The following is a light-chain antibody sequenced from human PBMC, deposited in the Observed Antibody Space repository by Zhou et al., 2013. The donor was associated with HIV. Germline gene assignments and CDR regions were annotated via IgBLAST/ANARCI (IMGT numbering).Light chain of an antibody. CDR1: KSVSNSY. CDR2: ATS. Sequence: EIVLTQSPDTLSLSPGETVTLSCRASKSVSNSYLAWYQQKPGQAPRLLIYATSTRATGVPDRFSGSGSGTDFTLTINRLEPEDFAVYYCQQYGSSPFTFGPGTKVDIK. V-gene: IGKV3-20*01. J-gene: IGKJ3*01. CDR3: QQYGSSPFT.